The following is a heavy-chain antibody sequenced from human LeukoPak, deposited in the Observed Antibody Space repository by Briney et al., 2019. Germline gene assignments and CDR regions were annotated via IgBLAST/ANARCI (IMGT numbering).Heavy chain of an antibody. D-gene: IGHD2-2*01. CDR1: GYSFSSYW. CDR2: IYPGESDT. CDR3: ARLPWTECSSTSCYATYFDC. Sequence: GESLKISCKGSGYSFSSYWIGWGRQMPGEGLEWMVIIYPGESDTRYSTSFQGQVTISADKSISTAYLQWGSLKASDTAMYYCARLPWTECSSTSCYATYFDCWGQGTLVTVSS. V-gene: IGHV5-51*01. J-gene: IGHJ4*02.